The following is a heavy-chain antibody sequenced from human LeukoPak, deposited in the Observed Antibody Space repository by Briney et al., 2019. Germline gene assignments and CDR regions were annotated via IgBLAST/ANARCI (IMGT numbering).Heavy chain of an antibody. CDR1: GYTFTSYD. D-gene: IGHD6-13*01. CDR2: MNPNSGDI. Sequence: ASVKVSCKASGYTFTSYDINWVRQATGHGLEWMGWMNPNSGDIAYAQKFQGRVTMTRNTSISTVYMQLSNLKSEDMALYYCATFSSSWHDAFDVWGQGARVTVSS. J-gene: IGHJ3*01. CDR3: ATFSSSWHDAFDV. V-gene: IGHV1-8*01.